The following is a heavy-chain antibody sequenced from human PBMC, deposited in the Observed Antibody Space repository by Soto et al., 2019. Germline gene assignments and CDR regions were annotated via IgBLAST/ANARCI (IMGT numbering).Heavy chain of an antibody. Sequence: SDNLSLTCTVARTYIRSRRDTRGWIPQPPGKGLGWIGSIYYSGTTYYNPSLNSRVTVSVDTSKNQFSLKVTSVTAADTAVYYCARLHGYCISSSCHGHYAIDAWGQGTTVS. CDR2: IYYSGTT. CDR3: ARLHGYCISSSCHGHYAIDA. CDR1: RTYIRSRRDT. J-gene: IGHJ6*02. D-gene: IGHD2-2*01. V-gene: IGHV4-39*01.